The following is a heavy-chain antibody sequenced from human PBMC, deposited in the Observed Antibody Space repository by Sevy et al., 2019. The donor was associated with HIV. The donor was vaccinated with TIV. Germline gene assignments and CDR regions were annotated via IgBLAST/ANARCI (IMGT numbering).Heavy chain of an antibody. V-gene: IGHV1-2*02. CDR2: INPNSGGT. CDR3: ATTSTTVVDFDY. Sequence: ASVKVSCKASGYTFTGYYMHWVRQAPGQGLEWMGWINPNSGGTNYAQKFQGRVTMTRDTSISTAYMGLSRLRSDDTAVYYCATTSTTVVDFDYWGQGTLVTVSS. CDR1: GYTFTGYY. J-gene: IGHJ4*02. D-gene: IGHD4-17*01.